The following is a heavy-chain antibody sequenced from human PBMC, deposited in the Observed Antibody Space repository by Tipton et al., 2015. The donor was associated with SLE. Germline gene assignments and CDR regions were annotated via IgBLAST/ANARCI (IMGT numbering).Heavy chain of an antibody. Sequence: TLSLTCTVFGGSISNYYWSWIRQPAGKGLGWIGRIYTSGSTNYNPSLKSRVTMSVDTSKNQFSLKLSSVTAADTAVYYCARDHPVAGPFDYWGQGTLVTVSS. J-gene: IGHJ4*02. D-gene: IGHD6-19*01. V-gene: IGHV4-4*07. CDR3: ARDHPVAGPFDY. CDR2: IYTSGST. CDR1: GGSISNYY.